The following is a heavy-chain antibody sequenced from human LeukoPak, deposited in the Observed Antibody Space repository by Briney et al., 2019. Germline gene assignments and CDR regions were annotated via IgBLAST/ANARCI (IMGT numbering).Heavy chain of an antibody. CDR2: IHPDDSDT. D-gene: IGHD1-26*01. CDR1: GYTFTSYR. Sequence: GESLKISCKGSGYTFTSYRIGWVRQLPGKGLEWMGIIHPDDSDTKYSPSFQGQVTISADKSIITAYLQWSSLKASDTAMYYCARQWLPEVGETTGPFDCWGQGTLVTVSS. CDR3: ARQWLPEVGETTGPFDC. V-gene: IGHV5-51*01. J-gene: IGHJ4*02.